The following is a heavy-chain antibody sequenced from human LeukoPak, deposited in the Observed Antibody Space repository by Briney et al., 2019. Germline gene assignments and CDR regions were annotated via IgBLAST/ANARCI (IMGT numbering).Heavy chain of an antibody. V-gene: IGHV3-23*01. Sequence: PGGSLRLSCAASGFTFSTYAMSWVRQAPGKGLEWVSAISGSGGTTYYADSVKGRFTISRDNPKNTLYLQMNSLRAEDTAVYYCAKEAGYCSSTSCYPDYWGQGTLVTVSS. D-gene: IGHD2-2*01. CDR2: ISGSGGTT. CDR3: AKEAGYCSSTSCYPDY. CDR1: GFTFSTYA. J-gene: IGHJ4*02.